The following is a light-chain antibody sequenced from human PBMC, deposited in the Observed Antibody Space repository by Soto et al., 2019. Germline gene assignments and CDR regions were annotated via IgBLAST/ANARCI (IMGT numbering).Light chain of an antibody. J-gene: IGLJ2*01. CDR3: GAWDNSLTGGV. V-gene: IGLV1-51*02. Sequence: SALTQPPSVSAAPGQKVTISCSGSSSNIGNNYVSWYQQLPGAAPKLLIYENYERPSGIPDRFSGSKSGTSATLDITGLQTGDEADYYCGAWDNSLTGGVFGGGTKLTVL. CDR2: ENY. CDR1: SSNIGNNY.